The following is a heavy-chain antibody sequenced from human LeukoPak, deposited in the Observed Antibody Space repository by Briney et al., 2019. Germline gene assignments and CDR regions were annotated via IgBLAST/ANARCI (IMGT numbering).Heavy chain of an antibody. D-gene: IGHD6-6*01. J-gene: IGHJ4*02. CDR1: GYRFSTYW. CDR2: IYPGDSDT. V-gene: IGHV5-51*01. Sequence: GESLKISCKGSGYRFSTYWIGWVRQMSGKGLEWMGIIYPGDSDTRYSPSFQGQVTISADKSISTAYLQWTSLKASDTAMYYCARTSLTYTSSSPFDSWGQGTLVTVSS. CDR3: ARTSLTYTSSSPFDS.